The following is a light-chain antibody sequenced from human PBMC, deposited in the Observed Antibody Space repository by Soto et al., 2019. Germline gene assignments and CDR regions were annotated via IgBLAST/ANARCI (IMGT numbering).Light chain of an antibody. CDR2: GNS. CDR3: QAYDSSLSGSI. Sequence: QSVLTQPPSVSGAPGQRVTISCTGSSSNIGAGYDVHWYQQLPGTAPKLLIYGNSNRPSGVPDRFSGSKSGTSASLAITGLQAEDEADYYFQAYDSSLSGSIVGGGIKLTVL. J-gene: IGLJ2*01. V-gene: IGLV1-40*01. CDR1: SSNIGAGYD.